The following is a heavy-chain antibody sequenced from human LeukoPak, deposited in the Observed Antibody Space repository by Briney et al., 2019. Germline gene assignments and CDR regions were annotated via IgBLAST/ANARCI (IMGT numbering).Heavy chain of an antibody. J-gene: IGHJ3*02. CDR2: ISWNSGSI. Sequence: GRSLRRSCAASGFTFDDYAMHWVRQAPGKGLEWVSGISWNSGSIGYADSVKGRFTISRDNAKNSLYLQMNSLRAEDTALYYCAKATELWTNDAFDIWGQGTMVTVSS. CDR3: AKATELWTNDAFDI. CDR1: GFTFDDYA. D-gene: IGHD5-18*01. V-gene: IGHV3-9*01.